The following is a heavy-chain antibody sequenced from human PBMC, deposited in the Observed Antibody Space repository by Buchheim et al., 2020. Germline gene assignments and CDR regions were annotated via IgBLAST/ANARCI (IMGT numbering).Heavy chain of an antibody. V-gene: IGHV3-7*01. CDR2: IKEDGSGT. Sequence: EVQLEESGGDLVQPGGSLRLSCVASGFTLSSYWMSWVRQAPGKGLEWVANIKEDGSGTYYVDSVKGRFTISRDNAKNSLYLQMNSLRAEDTAVYYCARGRRTKDYWGQGTL. CDR3: ARGRRTKDY. J-gene: IGHJ4*02. CDR1: GFTLSSYW. D-gene: IGHD2-8*01.